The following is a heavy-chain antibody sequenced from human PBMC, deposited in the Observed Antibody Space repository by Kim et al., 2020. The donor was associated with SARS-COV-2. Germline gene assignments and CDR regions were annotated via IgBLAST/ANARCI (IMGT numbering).Heavy chain of an antibody. Sequence: ASVKVSCKASGYTFTNYAMNWVRQAPGQGLEWMGWINTNTGNPTYAQGFTGRFVFSLDTSVTTAYLHISSLKAEDTAVYYCASIDGGGSYDYWGQGTLVTVSS. CDR3: ASIDGGGSYDY. CDR2: INTNTGNP. D-gene: IGHD1-26*01. V-gene: IGHV7-4-1*02. J-gene: IGHJ4*02. CDR1: GYTFTNYA.